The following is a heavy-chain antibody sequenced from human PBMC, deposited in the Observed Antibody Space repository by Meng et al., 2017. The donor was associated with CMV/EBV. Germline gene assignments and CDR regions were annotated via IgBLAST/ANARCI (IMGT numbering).Heavy chain of an antibody. J-gene: IGHJ4*02. D-gene: IGHD2-15*01. CDR2: INPSGGST. CDR3: AREGEGVVAATPHFDY. CDR1: GYTFTSYY. V-gene: IGHV1-46*01. Sequence: VEAGGEGKQPGASVKVSCKASGYTFTSYYMHWVRQAPGQGLEWMGIINPSGGSTSYAQKFQGRVTMTRDTSTRTVYMELSSLKSEDTAVYYCAREGEGVVAATPHFDYWGQGTLVTVSS.